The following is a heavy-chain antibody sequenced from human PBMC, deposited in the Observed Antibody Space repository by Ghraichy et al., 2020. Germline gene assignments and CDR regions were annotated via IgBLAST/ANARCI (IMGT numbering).Heavy chain of an antibody. D-gene: IGHD2-15*01. J-gene: IGHJ5*02. CDR3: ARHSMVACGMYNWFDP. CDR2: LYYTGKT. Sequence: SETLSLTCTVSGDSLSSGSHYWGWIRQPPGKGLEWIGNLYYTGKTYYNVSLKSRVSISTDTSKNQFSLSLCSVTAADTAVYYCARHSMVACGMYNWFDPWGQGILVTVSS. V-gene: IGHV4-39*07. CDR1: GDSLSSGSHY.